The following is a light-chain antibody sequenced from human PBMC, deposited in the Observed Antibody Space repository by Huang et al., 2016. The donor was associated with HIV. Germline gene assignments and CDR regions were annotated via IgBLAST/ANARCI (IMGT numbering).Light chain of an antibody. CDR2: DAS. CDR3: QQYDNLIT. V-gene: IGKV1-33*01. Sequence: DIQMTQSPSSLAASVGDRVTITCQASQDITNHLNWYQQKPGKAPKLLIYDASNLETGVPSRCSGSGSGTDFTFTISSLQPEDIATYYCQQYDNLITFGQGTRLEIK. J-gene: IGKJ5*01. CDR1: QDITNH.